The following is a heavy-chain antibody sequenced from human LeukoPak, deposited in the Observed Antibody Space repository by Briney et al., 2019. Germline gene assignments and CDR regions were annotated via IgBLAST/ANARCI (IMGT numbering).Heavy chain of an antibody. J-gene: IGHJ4*02. CDR1: GFTFSSYS. D-gene: IGHD6-13*01. Sequence: GGSLRLSCAASGFTFSSYSMNWVRQAPGKGLEWVSYISSSSSTIYYADSVKGRFTISRDNAKNSLYLQMNSLRDEDTAVYCCARRTGRSSRWRWEGIFDYGGQGTLVTVSS. CDR2: ISSSSSTI. CDR3: ARRTGRSSRWRWEGIFDY. V-gene: IGHV3-48*02.